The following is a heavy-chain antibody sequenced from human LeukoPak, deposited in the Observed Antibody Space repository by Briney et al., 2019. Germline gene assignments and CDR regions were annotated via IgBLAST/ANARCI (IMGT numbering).Heavy chain of an antibody. V-gene: IGHV1-69*04. CDR1: GGTFSSYA. CDR2: IIPILGIA. Sequence: ASVKVPCKASGGTFSSYAISWVRQAPGQGLEWMGRIIPILGIANYAQKFQGRVTITADKSTSTAYMELSSLRSEDTAVYYCARDYRHYGDYDLFVSPTYGMDVWGQGTTVTVSS. CDR3: ARDYRHYGDYDLFVSPTYGMDV. J-gene: IGHJ6*02. D-gene: IGHD4-17*01.